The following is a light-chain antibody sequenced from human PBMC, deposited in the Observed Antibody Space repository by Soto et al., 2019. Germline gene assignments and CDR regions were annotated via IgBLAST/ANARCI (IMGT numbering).Light chain of an antibody. CDR2: GNT. J-gene: IGLJ1*01. Sequence: QSVLTQPPSVSGAPGQRVTISCTGSYSNIGAGYDVHWYQQLPGTAPKLLIYGNTNRPSGVPDRFSASKSGTSASLAITGLQAEDEADYYCQSYDSGLSVSGVFGTGTKLTV. V-gene: IGLV1-40*01. CDR1: YSNIGAGYD. CDR3: QSYDSGLSVSGV.